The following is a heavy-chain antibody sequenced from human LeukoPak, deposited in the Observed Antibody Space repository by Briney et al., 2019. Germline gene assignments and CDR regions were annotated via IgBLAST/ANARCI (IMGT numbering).Heavy chain of an antibody. D-gene: IGHD4-17*01. J-gene: IGHJ3*02. V-gene: IGHV3-74*01. CDR3: AREAHDYGDSEGAFDI. Sequence: HPGGSLRLSCAASGFTFSNYMMHWVRQAPGKGLVWVSRIKSDGITITYADSVKGRFTISRDNAKNTLYLQMNSLRAEDTAVYYCAREAHDYGDSEGAFDIWGQGTMVTVSS. CDR2: IKSDGITI. CDR1: GFTFSNYM.